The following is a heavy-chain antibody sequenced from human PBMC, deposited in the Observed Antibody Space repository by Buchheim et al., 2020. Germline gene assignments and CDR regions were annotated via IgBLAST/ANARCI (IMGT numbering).Heavy chain of an antibody. CDR3: ARDEWFGEFLPRTQNPGFDY. J-gene: IGHJ4*02. CDR1: GYTFTSYY. V-gene: IGHV1-46*01. Sequence: QVHLVQSGAEVKKPGASVKVSCKASGYTFTSYYMHWVRQAPGQGLEWMGIINPSGGRTSYAQKFQGRVTMTRDTSTSTVYMELSSLRSEDTAVYYCARDEWFGEFLPRTQNPGFDYWGQGTL. D-gene: IGHD3-10*01. CDR2: INPSGGRT.